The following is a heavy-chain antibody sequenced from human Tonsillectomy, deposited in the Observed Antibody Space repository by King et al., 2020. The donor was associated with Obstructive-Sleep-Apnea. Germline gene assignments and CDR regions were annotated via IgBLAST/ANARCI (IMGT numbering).Heavy chain of an antibody. D-gene: IGHD2-2*01. V-gene: IGHV1-2*04. Sequence: QLVQSGAEVKKPGASVKVSCKASVYTFTGYYMHCVRQTPGQGLEWMVWINHNSGGTNYAQKFQGWVTMTRDTSISTAYMELGRLRSDDTAVYYCSRDLGYCSSTSCYNWFDPWGQGTLVTVSS. CDR3: SRDLGYCSSTSCYNWFDP. CDR1: VYTFTGYY. J-gene: IGHJ5*02. CDR2: INHNSGGT.